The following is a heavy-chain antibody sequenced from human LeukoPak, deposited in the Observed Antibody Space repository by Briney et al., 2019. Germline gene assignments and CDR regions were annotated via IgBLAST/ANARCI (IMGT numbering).Heavy chain of an antibody. CDR1: GFTFSSYA. J-gene: IGHJ1*01. D-gene: IGHD6-19*01. CDR3: AKQCLVQSGYFQH. CDR2: ISGSGGST. Sequence: PGGSLRLSCAASGFTFSSYATSWVRQAPGKGLEWVSAISGSGGSTYFADSVKGRFTISRDNSKNTLYLQMNSLRAEDTAVYYCAKQCLVQSGYFQHWGQGTLVTVSS. V-gene: IGHV3-23*01.